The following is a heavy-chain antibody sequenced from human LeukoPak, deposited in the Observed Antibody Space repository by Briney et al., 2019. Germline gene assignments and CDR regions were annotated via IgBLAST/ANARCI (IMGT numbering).Heavy chain of an antibody. D-gene: IGHD4-17*01. CDR2: IYYSGST. CDR3: ARGGGPYGDYVRWFDP. CDR1: GGSISSYY. J-gene: IGHJ5*02. Sequence: SETLSLTCTVSGGSISSYYWSWIRQPPGKGLEWIGYIYYSGSTNYNPSLKSRVTISVDTSKNQFSLKLSSVTAADTAVYYCARGGGPYGDYVRWFDPWGQGTLVTVSS. V-gene: IGHV4-59*01.